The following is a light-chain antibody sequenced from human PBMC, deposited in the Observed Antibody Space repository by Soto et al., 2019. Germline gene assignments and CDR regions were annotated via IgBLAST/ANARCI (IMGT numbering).Light chain of an antibody. CDR2: KAS. CDR3: QHYNSYSEA. Sequence: DIQMTQSPSTLSGSVGDRVTITCLASQTISSWLAWYQQKPGKAPKLLIYKASTLKSGVPSRFSGSGSGTEFTLTISSLQPDDFATYYCQHYNSYSEAFXQGTKVDIK. CDR1: QTISSW. V-gene: IGKV1-5*03. J-gene: IGKJ1*01.